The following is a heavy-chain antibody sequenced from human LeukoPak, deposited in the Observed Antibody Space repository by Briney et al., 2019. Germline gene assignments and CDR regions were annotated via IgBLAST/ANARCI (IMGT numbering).Heavy chain of an antibody. CDR1: GFTFSAYT. V-gene: IGHV3-21*01. CDR2: ISSRGVYI. D-gene: IGHD6-6*01. Sequence: GGSLRLSCAASGFTFSAYTMNWVRQAPGKGLEWVSSISSRGVYIYHADSVKGRFTISRDNAKNSLYLQMHSLSAEDTAVYYCARAGSSSHHCYYYMDVWGKGTTVSVSS. CDR3: ARAGSSSHHCYYYMDV. J-gene: IGHJ6*03.